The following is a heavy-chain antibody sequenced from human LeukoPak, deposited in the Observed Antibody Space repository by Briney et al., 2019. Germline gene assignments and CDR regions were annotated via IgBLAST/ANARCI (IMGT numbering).Heavy chain of an antibody. CDR3: ARTYAIPPFYLDS. D-gene: IGHD2-8*01. CDR2: IYPADSDT. Sequence: GESLKISCKGSGYSFPSYWIGWVRQMPGKGLEWMGIIYPADSDTRYSPSFQGQVTISADKSISTAYLQWSSLKASDTAVYYCARTYAIPPFYLDSWGQGALVTVSS. CDR1: GYSFPSYW. J-gene: IGHJ4*02. V-gene: IGHV5-51*01.